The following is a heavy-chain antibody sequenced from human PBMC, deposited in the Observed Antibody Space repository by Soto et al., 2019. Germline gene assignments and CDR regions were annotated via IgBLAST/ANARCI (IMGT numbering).Heavy chain of an antibody. V-gene: IGHV1-69*13. CDR3: ASTRYFDWSRGMDV. CDR2: IIPIFGTA. J-gene: IGHJ6*02. CDR1: GGTFSSYA. D-gene: IGHD3-9*01. Sequence: GASVKVSCKASGGTFSSYAISWVRQAPGQGLEWMGGIIPIFGTANYAQKFQGRVTITADESTSTAYMELSSLRSEDTAVYYCASTRYFDWSRGMDVWGQGTTVTVSS.